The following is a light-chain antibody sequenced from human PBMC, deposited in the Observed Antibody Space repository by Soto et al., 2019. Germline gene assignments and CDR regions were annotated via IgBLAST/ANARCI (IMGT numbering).Light chain of an antibody. Sequence: EIVVTQSPATLSVSPGERATLSCRASQRVGSNLAWYQQKPGQAPRLLMYGASTRATGIPARFSGSGSGTEFTLTISSLQSEDFAVYYCQQYNSWPLTFGGGTKVEIK. V-gene: IGKV3-15*01. CDR1: QRVGSN. J-gene: IGKJ4*01. CDR2: GAS. CDR3: QQYNSWPLT.